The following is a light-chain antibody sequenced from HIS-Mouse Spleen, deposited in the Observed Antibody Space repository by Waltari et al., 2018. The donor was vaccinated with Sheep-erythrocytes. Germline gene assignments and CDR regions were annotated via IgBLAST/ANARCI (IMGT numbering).Light chain of an antibody. CDR3: CSYAGSYNHV. Sequence: QSALTQPRSVSGSPGQSVTIPCTGTRSDVGGYNYFSWYQQHPGTAPKLMIYDVSKRPSGVPDRFSGSKSGNTASLTISGLQAEDEADYYCCSYAGSYNHVFATGTKVTVL. CDR1: RSDVGGYNY. V-gene: IGLV2-11*01. J-gene: IGLJ1*01. CDR2: DVS.